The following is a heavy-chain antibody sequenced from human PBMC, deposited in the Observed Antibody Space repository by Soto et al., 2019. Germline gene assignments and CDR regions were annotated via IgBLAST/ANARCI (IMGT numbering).Heavy chain of an antibody. CDR3: AHSRGYCTISSCYADPTNFAY. CDR1: GFSLSTTGMG. CDR2: IYWDDER. V-gene: IGHV2-5*02. Sequence: QITLKESGPTLVKPTQTLTLTCTFSGFSLSTTGMGVGWIRQPPGKALEWLALIYWDDERRYSPSLKSRLTITKEPSKNQVILTMTNLDPVDTATYYCAHSRGYCTISSCYADPTNFAYWGQGTLVTVSS. J-gene: IGHJ4*02. D-gene: IGHD2-2*01.